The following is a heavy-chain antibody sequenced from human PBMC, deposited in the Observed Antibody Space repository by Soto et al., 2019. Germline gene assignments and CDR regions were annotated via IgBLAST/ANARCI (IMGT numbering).Heavy chain of an antibody. V-gene: IGHV1-3*01. CDR2: IHAGNGKT. J-gene: IGHJ4*02. Sequence: VASVKVSCKASGYIFISYPIHWVRQAPGQGLEWMGWIHAGNGKTKYSQKFQDRVTLSRDTSASTTYMEVSSLTSEDTAVYYCARNEDYWGQGTLVTVSS. CDR1: GYIFISYP. CDR3: ARNEDY. D-gene: IGHD1-1*01.